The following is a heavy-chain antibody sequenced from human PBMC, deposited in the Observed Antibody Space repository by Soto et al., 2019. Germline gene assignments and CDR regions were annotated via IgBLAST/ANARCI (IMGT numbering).Heavy chain of an antibody. CDR2: ISAYNGNT. Sequence: QVQLVQSGAEVKKPGASVKVSCKASGYTFTSYGICWVRQAPGQGLEWMGWISAYNGNTNYAQKLQGRVTMTTDTSTSTAYMELRSLRSDDTAVYYCARGSLEYYDFWSGYYMSGGMDVWGQGTTVTVSS. CDR3: ARGSLEYYDFWSGYYMSGGMDV. V-gene: IGHV1-18*04. CDR1: GYTFTSYG. D-gene: IGHD3-3*01. J-gene: IGHJ6*02.